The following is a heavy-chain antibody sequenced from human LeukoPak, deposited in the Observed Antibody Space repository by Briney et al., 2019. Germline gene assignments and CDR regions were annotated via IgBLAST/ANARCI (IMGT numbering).Heavy chain of an antibody. D-gene: IGHD2-8*01. CDR1: GYTFTAYY. CDR3: ARSAGHCNDGVCFTDYYMDV. CDR2: INPNSGAT. Sequence: ASVKVSCKASGYTFTAYYIHWVRQAPGQGLEWMGWINPNSGATNYAQKLQGRVTMTTDTSTSTAYMEVSSLTSDDTTVYFCARSAGHCNDGVCFTDYYMDVWGKGTTVTVSS. J-gene: IGHJ6*03. V-gene: IGHV1-2*02.